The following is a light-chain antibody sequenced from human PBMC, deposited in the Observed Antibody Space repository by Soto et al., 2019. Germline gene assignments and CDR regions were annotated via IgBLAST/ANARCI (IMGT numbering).Light chain of an antibody. J-gene: IGKJ1*01. CDR1: QSIRTE. Sequence: AIQMTQSPSSLYASVGDRVTITCRASQSIRTELGWYQQKPGQAPRLLIYGASTVHSGVPSRFSGSGSGTELTRTISSLQSDDVATYYCLQDNSYPRTFGQGTKVEIE. V-gene: IGKV1-6*01. CDR3: LQDNSYPRT. CDR2: GAS.